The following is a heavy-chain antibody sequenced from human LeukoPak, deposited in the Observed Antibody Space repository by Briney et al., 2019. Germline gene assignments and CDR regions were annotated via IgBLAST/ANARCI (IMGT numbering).Heavy chain of an antibody. D-gene: IGHD6-13*01. J-gene: IGHJ1*01. Sequence: GESLKISCKGSGYSFTSYWIGWVRQMPGKGLEWMGIIYPGDSDTRYSPSFQGQVTISAGKSISTAYLQWSSLKASDTAMYYCARSPIAAAGSSAEYFQHWGQGTLVTVSS. CDR1: GYSFTSYW. V-gene: IGHV5-51*01. CDR2: IYPGDSDT. CDR3: ARSPIAAAGSSAEYFQH.